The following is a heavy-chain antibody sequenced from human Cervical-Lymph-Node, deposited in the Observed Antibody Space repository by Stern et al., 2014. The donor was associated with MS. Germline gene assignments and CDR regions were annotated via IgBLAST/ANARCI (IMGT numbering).Heavy chain of an antibody. D-gene: IGHD3-10*01. CDR3: ARDRAYYYGSGSYSLDY. Sequence: EMQLVESGGGLVQPGGSLRLSCAASGFTFSSYWMSWVRQAPGKGLEWVANIKQAGSEKYYVDSVKGRFTISRDNAKNSLYLQMNSLRAEDTAVYYCARDRAYYYGSGSYSLDYWGQGTLVTVSS. V-gene: IGHV3-7*01. J-gene: IGHJ4*02. CDR1: GFTFSSYW. CDR2: IKQAGSEK.